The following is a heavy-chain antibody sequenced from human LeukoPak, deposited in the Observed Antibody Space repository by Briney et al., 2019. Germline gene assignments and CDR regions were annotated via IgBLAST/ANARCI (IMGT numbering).Heavy chain of an antibody. CDR3: ARGDSSGPPDY. Sequence: GGSLRLSCAASGFTFSSHAIHWVRQAPGKGLEWVSIISYDGSNKYYADSVKGRSTISRDNSKNTLYLQINSLTTEDTAVYYCARGDSSGPPDYWGQGTLVTVSS. CDR1: GFTFSSHA. CDR2: ISYDGSNK. V-gene: IGHV3-30*01. D-gene: IGHD3-22*01. J-gene: IGHJ4*02.